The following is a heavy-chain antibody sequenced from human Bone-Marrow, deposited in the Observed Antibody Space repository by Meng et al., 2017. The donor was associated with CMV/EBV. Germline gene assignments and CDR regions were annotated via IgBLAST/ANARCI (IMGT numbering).Heavy chain of an antibody. CDR3: ARGVKAVAGTNWFDP. CDR2: ISSSSSTI. Sequence: GESLKISCAASGFTFSSYSMNWVRQAPGKGLEWVSYISSSSSTIYYAASVEGRFTISRDNAKHSVYLQMNSLRAEDTAIYYCARGVKAVAGTNWFDPWGQGTLVTVSS. D-gene: IGHD6-19*01. V-gene: IGHV3-48*04. CDR1: GFTFSSYS. J-gene: IGHJ5*02.